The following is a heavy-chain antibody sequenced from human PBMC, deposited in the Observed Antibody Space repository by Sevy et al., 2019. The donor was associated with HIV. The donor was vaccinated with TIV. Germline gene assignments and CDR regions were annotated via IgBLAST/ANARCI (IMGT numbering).Heavy chain of an antibody. CDR2: INNDGSST. Sequence: GGSLRLSCAASGFTFSSYWMHWDRQAPGEGLVWVSRINNDGSSTNYADSVKGRFTISRDNAKNTLYLQMNSLRAEDTAVYYCARERVDFWSGPVDYDFGMDVWGQGTTVTVSS. CDR1: GFTFSSYW. V-gene: IGHV3-74*01. D-gene: IGHD3-3*01. J-gene: IGHJ6*02. CDR3: ARERVDFWSGPVDYDFGMDV.